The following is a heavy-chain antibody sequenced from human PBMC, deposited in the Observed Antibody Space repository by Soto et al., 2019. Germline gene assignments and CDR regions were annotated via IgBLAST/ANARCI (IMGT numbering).Heavy chain of an antibody. D-gene: IGHD3-16*01. J-gene: IGHJ4*02. CDR2: ISAYNGNT. CDR3: AGDWAAAAPFAH. Sequence: QVQLVQSGAEVKKPGASVKVSCKASGYTFTSYGISWVRQAPGQGLEWMGWISAYNGNTNYAQKLQGRVTMTTDTPTRPAYRGLRSLRSDGTPVYDWAGDWAAAAPFAHGGKVPLVTLSS. CDR1: GYTFTSYG. V-gene: IGHV1-18*01.